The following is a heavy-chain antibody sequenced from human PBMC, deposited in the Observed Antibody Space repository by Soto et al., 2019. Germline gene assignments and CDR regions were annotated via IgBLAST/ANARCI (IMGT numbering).Heavy chain of an antibody. CDR3: HRALPDYDASFDS. V-gene: IGHV4-31*03. Sequence: PSETLSLTCTVSGASIISGGGYWSWIREHAGKGLEGSGYIYYSGSADYNPSLKSRVTISVDTSKNQFSLKLSSVTAADTAVYYCHRALPDYDASFDSW. CDR1: GASIISGGGY. D-gene: IGHD4-17*01. J-gene: IGHJ5*01. CDR2: IYYSGSA.